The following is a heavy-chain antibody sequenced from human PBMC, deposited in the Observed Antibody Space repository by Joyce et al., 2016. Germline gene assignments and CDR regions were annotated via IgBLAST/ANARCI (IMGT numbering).Heavy chain of an antibody. CDR1: GFIFSSYS. CDR3: ARDVLTTVTKAYGY. J-gene: IGHJ4*02. Sequence: EVQLVESGGGLVKPGESLRLSCTASGFIFSSYSTTWVRQAPGKGLEWVSSISSDNTYIFHADSVKGQFTISRDNARNSLYLQMNSLRAEDTAVYYCARDVLTTVTKAYGYWGQGTLVAVSS. D-gene: IGHD4-11*01. V-gene: IGHV3-21*01. CDR2: ISSDNTYI.